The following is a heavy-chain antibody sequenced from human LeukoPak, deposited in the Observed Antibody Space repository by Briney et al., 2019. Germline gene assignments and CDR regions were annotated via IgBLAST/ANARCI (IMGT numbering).Heavy chain of an antibody. J-gene: IGHJ3*02. D-gene: IGHD5-24*01. CDR2: INPNSGGT. CDR1: GYTSTGYY. V-gene: IGHV1-2*02. Sequence: ASVKVSCKASGYTSTGYYMHWVRQAPGQGLEWMGWINPNSGGTNYAQKFQGRVTMTRDTSISTAYMELSRLRSDDTAVYYCARDLAFGEMVTNRGAFDIWGQGTMVTVSS. CDR3: ARDLAFGEMVTNRGAFDI.